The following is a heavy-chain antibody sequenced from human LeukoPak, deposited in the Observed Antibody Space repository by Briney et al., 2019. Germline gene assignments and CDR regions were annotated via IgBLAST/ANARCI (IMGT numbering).Heavy chain of an antibody. D-gene: IGHD6-13*01. V-gene: IGHV3-7*01. CDR2: IRQDGSEK. CDR3: ARDGTAAGLYFDL. J-gene: IGHJ4*01. CDR1: GFTFSNYW. Sequence: GGSLRLSCAASGFTFSNYWMNWVRQAPGKGPEWVASIRQDGSEKTYVDSVKGRFTISRDNTKNSLSLQLNGLRAEDTAVYYCARDGTAAGLYFDLWGQGTLVTVSS.